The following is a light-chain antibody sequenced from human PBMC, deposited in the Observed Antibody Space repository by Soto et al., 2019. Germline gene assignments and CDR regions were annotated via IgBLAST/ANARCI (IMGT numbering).Light chain of an antibody. CDR2: AAS. CDR3: PQTYSTPWT. Sequence: DIHMPQSPSSLSASVGDRVTITCRASQSISSYLNGYQQKPGKAPKLLIYAASSLQSGVPSRFSGSGSGTDFTLTISSLQPEDFATYYCPQTYSTPWTFGQGTKVHI. CDR1: QSISSY. J-gene: IGKJ1*01. V-gene: IGKV1-39*01.